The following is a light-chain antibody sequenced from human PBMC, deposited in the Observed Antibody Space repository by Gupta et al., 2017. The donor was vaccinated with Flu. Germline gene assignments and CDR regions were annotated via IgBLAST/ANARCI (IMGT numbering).Light chain of an antibody. Sequence: DVVMTQSPLSLPVTPGEPASISCRSSQSLRHSNGYNYVDWYLQKPGQSQQLLIYLGSNRASGVPARFSGSGSGTDFTLKISSVEAEDVGVYYCRQALQTMWTFGQGTKVEI. CDR1: QSLRHSNGYNY. CDR2: LGS. J-gene: IGKJ1*01. CDR3: RQALQTMWT. V-gene: IGKV2-28*01.